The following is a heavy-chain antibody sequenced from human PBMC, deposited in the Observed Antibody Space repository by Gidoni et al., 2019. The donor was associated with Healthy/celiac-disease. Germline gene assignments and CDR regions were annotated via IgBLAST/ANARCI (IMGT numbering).Heavy chain of an antibody. Sequence: QVQLVESGGGVVQPGRSLRLSCAASGFTFSSYGMHWVRQAPGKGLEWVAVISYDGSNKYYADSVKGRFTISRDNSKNTLYLQMNSLRAEDTAVYYCAKDLGGSGWYSEWDYWGQGTLVTVSS. CDR3: AKDLGGSGWYSEWDY. D-gene: IGHD6-19*01. CDR2: ISYDGSNK. V-gene: IGHV3-30*18. CDR1: GFTFSSYG. J-gene: IGHJ4*02.